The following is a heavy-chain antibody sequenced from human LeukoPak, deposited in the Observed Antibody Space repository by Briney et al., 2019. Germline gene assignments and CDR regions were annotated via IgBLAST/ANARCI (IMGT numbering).Heavy chain of an antibody. Sequence: GGSLRLSCAASGFTFSSYAMSWVRQAPGKGMEWVSAISGSGGSTYYADSVKGRFTISRDNSKNTLYLQMNSLRAEDTAVYYCAKHGRESIFGVVIPFDYWGQGTLVTVSS. CDR3: AKHGRESIFGVVIPFDY. J-gene: IGHJ4*02. V-gene: IGHV3-23*01. CDR1: GFTFSSYA. D-gene: IGHD3-3*01. CDR2: ISGSGGST.